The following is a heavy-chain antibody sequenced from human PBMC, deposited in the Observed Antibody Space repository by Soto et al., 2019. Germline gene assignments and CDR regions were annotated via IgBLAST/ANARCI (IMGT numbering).Heavy chain of an antibody. D-gene: IGHD5-18*01. Sequence: EVQLFESGGGLVQPGGSLRLSCATSGFAFSRHAMSWVRQTPGRGLEWLSSISNSDDTTYYAASVKGRFTISRDMSKSTLFLQMSSLRAEDTAVYYCAKGYADSDSWGQGTQVTGSS. V-gene: IGHV3-23*01. J-gene: IGHJ4*02. CDR2: ISNSDDTT. CDR1: GFAFSRHA. CDR3: AKGYADSDS.